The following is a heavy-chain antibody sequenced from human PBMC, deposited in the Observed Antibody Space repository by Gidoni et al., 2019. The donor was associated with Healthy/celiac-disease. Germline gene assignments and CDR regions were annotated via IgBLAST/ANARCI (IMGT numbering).Heavy chain of an antibody. V-gene: IGHV3-73*02. Sequence: EVQLVESGGGLVQPGGSLKLSCAASGFTFSGSAMHWVRQASGKGLEWVGRIRSKANSYATAYAASVKGRFTISRDDSKNTAYLQMNSLKTEDTAVYYCTRVGGYSYGWNRVVYFDYWGQGTLVTVSS. CDR3: TRVGGYSYGWNRVVYFDY. CDR1: GFTFSGSA. D-gene: IGHD5-18*01. J-gene: IGHJ4*02. CDR2: IRSKANSYAT.